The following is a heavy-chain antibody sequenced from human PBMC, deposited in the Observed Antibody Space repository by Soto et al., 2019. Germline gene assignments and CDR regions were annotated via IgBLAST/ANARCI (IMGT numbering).Heavy chain of an antibody. CDR1: GYTFTSYG. D-gene: IGHD6-6*01. CDR3: ARVRGYSSSSQYYYYYYMDV. J-gene: IGHJ6*03. V-gene: IGHV1-18*01. Sequence: ASVKVSCKASGYTFTSYGISWVRQAPGQGLEWMGWISAYNGNTNYAQKLQGRVTMTTDTSTSKAYMELRSLRSDDTAVYYCARVRGYSSSSQYYYYYYMDVWGKGTTVTVSS. CDR2: ISAYNGNT.